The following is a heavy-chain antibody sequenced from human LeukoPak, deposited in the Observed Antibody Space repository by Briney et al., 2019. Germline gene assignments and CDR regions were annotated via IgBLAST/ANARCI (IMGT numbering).Heavy chain of an antibody. CDR2: INTDGRIT. J-gene: IGHJ4*02. V-gene: IGHV3-64*02. CDR3: TRDGGSFCDFDY. D-gene: IGHD1-26*01. Sequence: GGSLGLSCVASGFAFRNYAIHWVSQAPGKGLEYVSVINTDGRITYYADSVKGRFTISRDNSKNTVYLQMGSLRGEDMAVYYCTRDGGSFCDFDYWGQGALVTVSS. CDR1: GFAFRNYA.